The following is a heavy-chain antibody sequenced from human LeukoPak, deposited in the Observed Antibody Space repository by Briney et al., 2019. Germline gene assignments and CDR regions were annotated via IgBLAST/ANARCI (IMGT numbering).Heavy chain of an antibody. V-gene: IGHV3-30*18. Sequence: GGSLRLSCAASGFTFSSYGMHWVRQAPGKGLEWVAVISYDGSNKYYADSVKGRFTISRDNSKNTLYLQMNSLRAEDTAVYYCAKFKVGDYDFWSGPFDYWGQGTLVTVSS. CDR2: ISYDGSNK. CDR1: GFTFSSYG. D-gene: IGHD3-3*01. J-gene: IGHJ4*02. CDR3: AKFKVGDYDFWSGPFDY.